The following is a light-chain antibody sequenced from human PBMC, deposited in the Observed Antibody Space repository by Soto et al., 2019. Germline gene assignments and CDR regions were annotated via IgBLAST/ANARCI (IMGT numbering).Light chain of an antibody. J-gene: IGLJ2*01. CDR2: EVT. CDR3: SSYTSSGTVL. CDR1: SSDVGGYNR. Sequence: QSVLTQSPSVSGSPGQSVTISCTGTSSDVGGYNRVSWYQQSPGTAPKLLIYEVTNRPSGVPHRFSGSKSGDTASLTISGLQAEDEADYYCSSYTSSGTVLFGGGTKLIVL. V-gene: IGLV2-18*02.